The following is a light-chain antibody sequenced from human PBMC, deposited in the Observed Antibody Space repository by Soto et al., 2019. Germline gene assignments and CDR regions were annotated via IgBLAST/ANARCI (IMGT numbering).Light chain of an antibody. Sequence: SYELTQPPSVSVAPGETARISCGGYNIGSKGIHWYQQKPGQAPVLVIYSDTDLPPVIPERFSGSNSANMATLTISRVEAGDEADYYCQVWDSGSAHVLFGGGTKVTVL. J-gene: IGLJ2*01. CDR1: NIGSKG. V-gene: IGLV3-21*01. CDR2: SDT. CDR3: QVWDSGSAHVL.